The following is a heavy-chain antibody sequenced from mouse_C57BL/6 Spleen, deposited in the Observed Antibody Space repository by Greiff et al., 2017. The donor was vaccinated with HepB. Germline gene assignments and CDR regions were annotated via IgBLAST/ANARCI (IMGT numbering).Heavy chain of an antibody. CDR3: ARWSSYADYAMDY. CDR2: IYPGDGDT. CDR1: GYAFSSSW. D-gene: IGHD1-1*01. V-gene: IGHV1-82*01. J-gene: IGHJ4*01. Sequence: VQLQQSGPELVKPGASVKISCKASGYAFSSSWMNWVKQRPGKGLERIGRIYPGDGDTNCNGKFKGKATLTADKSSSTAYMQLSSLTSEDSAVYCCARWSSYADYAMDYWGQGSAVTVSS.